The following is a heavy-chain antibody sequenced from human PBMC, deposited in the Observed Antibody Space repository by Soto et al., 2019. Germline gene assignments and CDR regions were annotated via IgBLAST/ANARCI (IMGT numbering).Heavy chain of an antibody. CDR3: ARDPLQNSSPGFFVSSIFDP. V-gene: IGHV1-69*01. CDR2: LIPIFGTA. CDR1: GGTFSSYA. J-gene: IGHJ5*02. D-gene: IGHD3-3*01. Sequence: QVQLVQSGAEVKKPGSSVKVSCKASGGTFSSYAISWVRQAPGQGLGWMGGLIPIFGTANYAQKFQGRVTITADDSTSTAYMELISLRSEDTAVYYCARDPLQNSSPGFFVSSIFDPWGQGTLVTVSS.